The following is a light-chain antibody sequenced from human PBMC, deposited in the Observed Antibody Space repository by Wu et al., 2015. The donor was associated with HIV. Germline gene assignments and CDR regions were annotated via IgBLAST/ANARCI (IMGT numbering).Light chain of an antibody. V-gene: IGKV1-12*01. CDR1: QGVSSS. Sequence: DIQMTQSLSSVSASVGDRVTITCRASQGVSSSLAWYQQKPGKAPKILIYAASSLQSGVPSRFSGSGSGTDFTLTISSLQPEDFATYYCQQANSFPGDITFGQGTRLEIK. CDR2: AAS. J-gene: IGKJ5*01. CDR3: QQANSFPGDIT.